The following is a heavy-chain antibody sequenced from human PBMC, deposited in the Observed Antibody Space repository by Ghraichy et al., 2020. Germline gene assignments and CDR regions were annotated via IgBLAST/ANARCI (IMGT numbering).Heavy chain of an antibody. J-gene: IGHJ4*02. D-gene: IGHD3-3*01. CDR2: IYYTGTT. CDR1: GDSITNSDYY. Sequence: SETLSLTCTVSGDSITNSDYYWGWFRQPPGKGLESLASIYYTGTTYHNPSLKSRITVSVDTSKNQISLKMSSVTAADTAVYYCTRAYYNYWSGPPDSWGQGTLVTVSS. CDR3: TRAYYNYWSGPPDS. V-gene: IGHV4-39*01.